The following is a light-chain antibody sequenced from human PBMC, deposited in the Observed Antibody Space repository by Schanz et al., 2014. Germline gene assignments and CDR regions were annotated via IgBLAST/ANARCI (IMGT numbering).Light chain of an antibody. J-gene: IGKJ2*01. CDR3: QYYNSYSAT. Sequence: DIQMTQSPSTLSASVGDRVTMSCRASQSISNWLAWYQQKPGNVPKLLIYKASSLESGVPSRFSGSGSGTEFPLTISSLQPDDFATYYCQYYNSYSATFGQGTKLEI. CDR2: KAS. V-gene: IGKV1-5*03. CDR1: QSISNW.